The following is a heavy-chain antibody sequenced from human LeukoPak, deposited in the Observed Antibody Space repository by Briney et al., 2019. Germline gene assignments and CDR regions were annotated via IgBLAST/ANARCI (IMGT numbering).Heavy chain of an antibody. Sequence: QPGGSLRLSCAASGFTFSGYGMHWVRQAPGKGLEWVAVISYDGSNKYYADSVKGRFTISRDNSKNTLYLQMNSLRAEDTAVYYCASRPHVAVAGTKSDYWGQGTLVTVSS. D-gene: IGHD6-19*01. CDR3: ASRPHVAVAGTKSDY. CDR2: ISYDGSNK. CDR1: GFTFSGYG. V-gene: IGHV3-30*03. J-gene: IGHJ4*02.